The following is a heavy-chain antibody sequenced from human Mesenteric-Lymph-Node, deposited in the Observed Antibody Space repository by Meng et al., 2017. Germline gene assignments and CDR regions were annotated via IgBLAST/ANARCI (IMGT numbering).Heavy chain of an antibody. CDR1: GGTFSSYA. D-gene: IGHD3-22*01. V-gene: IGHV1-69*13. Sequence: SVKVSCKASGGTFSSYAISWVRQAPGQGLEWMGGIIPIFGTANYAQKFQGRVTITADESTSTAYMELSSLRSEDTAVYYCARGEYYYDSSGYYFGGDYYYYGMDVWGQGTTVTVSS. J-gene: IGHJ6*02. CDR2: IIPIFGTA. CDR3: ARGEYYYDSSGYYFGGDYYYYGMDV.